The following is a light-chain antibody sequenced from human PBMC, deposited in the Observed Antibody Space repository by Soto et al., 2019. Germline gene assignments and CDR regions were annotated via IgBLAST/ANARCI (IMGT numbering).Light chain of an antibody. CDR1: SSDVGAYNY. CDR3: TSYAGSNTWV. V-gene: IGLV2-8*01. Sequence: QSALTQPPSASGSPGQSVTISCTGTSSDVGAYNYVSWYQQYPGIAPKLMIYEVSKRPSGVPDRFSGSKSGKTASLTVSGLQPEDEADYYCTSYAGSNTWVFGGGTQLTV. J-gene: IGLJ3*02. CDR2: EVS.